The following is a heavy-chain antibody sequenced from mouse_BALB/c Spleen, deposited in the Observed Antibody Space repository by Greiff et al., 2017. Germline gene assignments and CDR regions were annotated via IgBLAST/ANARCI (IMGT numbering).Heavy chain of an antibody. Sequence: QVQLQQSGAELVKPGASVKLSCKASGYTFTSYWMHWVKQRPGQGLEWIGEIDPSDSYTNYNQKFKGKATLTVDKSSSTAYMQLSSLTSEDSAVYYCARRATVVAIDYAMDYWGQGTSVTVSS. D-gene: IGHD1-1*01. CDR1: GYTFTSYW. CDR3: ARRATVVAIDYAMDY. CDR2: IDPSDSYT. J-gene: IGHJ4*01. V-gene: IGHV1-69*02.